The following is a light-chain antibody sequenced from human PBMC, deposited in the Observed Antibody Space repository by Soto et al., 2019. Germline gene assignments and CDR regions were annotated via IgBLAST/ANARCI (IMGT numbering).Light chain of an antibody. V-gene: IGKV3-15*01. CDR2: GAS. CDR3: QQYITWPRT. J-gene: IGKJ1*01. Sequence: EMVMTQSPATLSVSPGGRATLSCRASQTVSSNLAWYQQKPGQAPRRLIFGASTRATGIPVRFSGSGSGTEFTLTISGLQSEDFALYYCQQYITWPRTFGQGTKVEI. CDR1: QTVSSN.